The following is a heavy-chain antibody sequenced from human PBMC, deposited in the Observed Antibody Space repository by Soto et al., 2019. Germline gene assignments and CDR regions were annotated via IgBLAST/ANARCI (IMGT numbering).Heavy chain of an antibody. CDR2: IYRGGST. CDR3: ARARFGGLGAIFADY. J-gene: IGHJ4*02. CDR1: GFTVSNNY. D-gene: IGHD3-3*01. V-gene: IGHV3-66*01. Sequence: EVQLVNSGGGLVQPGGSLRLSCAASGFTVSNNYMSWVRQXPGKGLEWVSVIYRGGSTYYADSVKDRFTISRDNSENTLYLQXSSXRAEDTAVYYCARARFGGLGAIFADYWGQGTLVTVSS.